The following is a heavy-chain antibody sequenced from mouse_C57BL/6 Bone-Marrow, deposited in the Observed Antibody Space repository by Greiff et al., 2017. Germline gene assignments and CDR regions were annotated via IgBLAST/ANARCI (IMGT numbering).Heavy chain of an antibody. CDR2: INPNYGTT. CDR1: GYSFTDYN. CDR3: ARGYDYDYAMDY. Sequence: VHVKQSGPELVKPGASVKISCKASGYSFTDYNMNWVKQSIGKSLEWIGVINPNYGTTSYNQKFKGKATLTVDQFSSTAYMQLNSLTSEDSAVYYCARGYDYDYAMDYWGQGTSVTVSS. V-gene: IGHV1-39*01. J-gene: IGHJ4*01. D-gene: IGHD2-4*01.